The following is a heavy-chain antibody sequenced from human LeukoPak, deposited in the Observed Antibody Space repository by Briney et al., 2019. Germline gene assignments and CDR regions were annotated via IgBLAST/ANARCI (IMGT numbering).Heavy chain of an antibody. J-gene: IGHJ4*02. CDR3: ARGPTMGATYFEN. D-gene: IGHD1-26*01. V-gene: IGHV4-4*07. CDR2: IHTSGST. Sequence: SETLSLTCTVSGGSISTYYWSWIRHRPGKGLEWIGRIHTSGSTLYDPSLKSRVTMSVDTSKNQFSLKLSSVTAADTAMYYCARGPTMGATYFENWGQGILVSVSS. CDR1: GGSISTYY.